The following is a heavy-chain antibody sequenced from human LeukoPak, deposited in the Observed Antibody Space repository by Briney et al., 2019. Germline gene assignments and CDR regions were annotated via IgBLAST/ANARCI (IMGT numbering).Heavy chain of an antibody. CDR2: IRSSSSYI. CDR1: GFTFSSYS. CDR3: ARLYYDSSGSFAY. V-gene: IGHV3-21*01. D-gene: IGHD3-22*01. Sequence: GGSLRLSCTASGFTFSSYSMNWVRQAPGKGLEWVSSIRSSSSYIYYADSVKGRFTISRDNAKNSLYLQMNSLRAEDTAVYYCARLYYDSSGSFAYWGQGTLVTVSS. J-gene: IGHJ4*02.